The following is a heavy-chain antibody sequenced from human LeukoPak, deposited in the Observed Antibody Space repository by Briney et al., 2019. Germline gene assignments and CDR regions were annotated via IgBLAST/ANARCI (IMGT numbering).Heavy chain of an antibody. D-gene: IGHD3-9*01. CDR3: ARELRYFDWLLPHYYYYYGMDV. CDR2: IKQDGSEK. J-gene: IGHJ6*02. V-gene: IGHV3-7*01. CDR1: GFTFSSYW. Sequence: GGSLRLSCAASGFTFSSYWMSWVRQAPGKGLEWVANIKQDGSEKYYVDSVKGRSTISRDNAKNSLYLQMNSLRAEDTAVYYCARELRYFDWLLPHYYYYYGMDVWGQGTTVTVSS.